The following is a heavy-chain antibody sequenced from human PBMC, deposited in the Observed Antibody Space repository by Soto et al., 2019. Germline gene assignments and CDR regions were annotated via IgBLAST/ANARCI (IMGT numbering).Heavy chain of an antibody. Sequence: ASVKVSCKASGYTFTGYYMHWVRQAPGQGLEWMGWINPNSGGTNYAQKFQGWVTMTRDTSISTAYMELSRLRSDDTAVYYCAREITGGSGYAFDIWGQGTMVTVSS. CDR3: AREITGGSGYAFDI. D-gene: IGHD3-10*01. CDR1: GYTFTGYY. J-gene: IGHJ3*02. V-gene: IGHV1-2*04. CDR2: INPNSGGT.